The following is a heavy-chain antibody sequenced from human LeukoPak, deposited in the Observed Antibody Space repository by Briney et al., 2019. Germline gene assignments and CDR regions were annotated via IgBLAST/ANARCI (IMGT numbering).Heavy chain of an antibody. CDR1: GYTFTSYY. D-gene: IGHD2-15*01. J-gene: IGHJ4*02. CDR2: INPSGGST. V-gene: IGHV1-46*01. CDR3: ARDLYGSCYDY. Sequence: ASVKVSCKASGYTFTSYYMHWVRQAPGQGLEWMGIINPSGGSTSYAQKFQGRVTVTRDTSTSTVHMELSSLRSEDTAVYYCARDLYGSCYDYWGQGTLVTVSS.